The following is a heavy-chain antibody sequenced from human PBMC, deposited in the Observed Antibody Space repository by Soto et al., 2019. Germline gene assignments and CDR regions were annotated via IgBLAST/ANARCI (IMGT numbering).Heavy chain of an antibody. J-gene: IGHJ4*02. Sequence: QVQLHQWGAGLLKPSETLSLTCAVYGGSFSGYYWSWIRQPPGKGLEWIGEINHSGSTNYNPSLKSRVTISVDTSKNQFSLKLSSVTAADTAVYYCARGRGVAGRIDYWGQGTLVTVSS. D-gene: IGHD6-19*01. CDR1: GGSFSGYY. CDR2: INHSGST. CDR3: ARGRGVAGRIDY. V-gene: IGHV4-34*01.